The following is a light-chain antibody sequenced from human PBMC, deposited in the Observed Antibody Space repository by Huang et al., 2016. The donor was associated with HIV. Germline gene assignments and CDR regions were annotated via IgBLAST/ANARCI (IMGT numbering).Light chain of an antibody. CDR2: DAS. CDR3: QQRVNGLT. V-gene: IGKV3-11*01. CDR1: QNINTH. J-gene: IGKJ4*01. Sequence: EIVLTQSPATLSFFPGQRVSLSCRASQNINTHLGWYQQRPGQPPRLLIDDASSRVPGVAARFSGSGSGTDFTLTISSLESEDFATYYCQQRVNGLTFGGGTKV.